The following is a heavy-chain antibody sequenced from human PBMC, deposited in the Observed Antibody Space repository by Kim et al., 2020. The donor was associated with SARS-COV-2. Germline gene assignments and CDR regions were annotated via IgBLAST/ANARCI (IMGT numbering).Heavy chain of an antibody. CDR1: GATLLELS. J-gene: IGHJ4*02. D-gene: IGHD2-15*01. V-gene: IGHV1-24*01. Sequence: ASVKVSCKVSGATLLELSIHWVRQAPGKGLEWMGGYDHEDGEVIYAEKFQGRVTMTEDTSTGTAYMELKSLRSEDTALYFCATGWDGYACELLVDCWGQGTLVTVSP. CDR3: ATGWDGYACELLVDC. CDR2: YDHEDGEV.